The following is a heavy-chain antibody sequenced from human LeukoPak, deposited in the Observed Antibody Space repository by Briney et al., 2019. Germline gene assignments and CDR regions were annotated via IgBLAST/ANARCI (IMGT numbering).Heavy chain of an antibody. CDR2: INHSGST. D-gene: IGHD6-6*01. CDR1: GGSFSGYY. CDR3: ASYSSSSRGGVY. Sequence: SETLSLTCAVYGGSFSGYYWSWIRQPPGKGLEWIGEINHSGSTNYNPSLKRRVTISVDTSKNQFSLKLSSVTAADTAVYYCASYSSSSRGGVYWGQGTLVTVSS. J-gene: IGHJ4*02. V-gene: IGHV4-34*01.